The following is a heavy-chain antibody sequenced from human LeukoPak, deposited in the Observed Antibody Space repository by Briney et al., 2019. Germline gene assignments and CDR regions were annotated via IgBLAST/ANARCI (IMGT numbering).Heavy chain of an antibody. V-gene: IGHV3-33*06. Sequence: PGGSLRLSCAASGFTFSSYGMHWVRQAPGKGLEWVAVIWYDGSNKYYADSVKGRFTISRDNSKNTLYLQMNSLRAEDTAVYYCAKDLRRYYYHSSGSHVFDIWGQGTMLTVSS. CDR3: AKDLRRYYYHSSGSHVFDI. D-gene: IGHD3-22*01. CDR2: IWYDGSNK. J-gene: IGHJ3*02. CDR1: GFTFSSYG.